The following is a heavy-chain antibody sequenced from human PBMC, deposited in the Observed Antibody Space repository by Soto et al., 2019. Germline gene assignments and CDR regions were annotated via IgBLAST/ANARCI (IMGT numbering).Heavy chain of an antibody. D-gene: IGHD3-10*01. J-gene: IGHJ5*02. CDR1: GFTFSTFD. CDR3: ARGGSVSYDSTPPPMLDP. Sequence: GGSLRLSCAGSGFTFSTFDIHWVRQAPGKGLEWVSGIGTLSDTFYAASVQGRFTISRQNAKNSVYLQMNSLRAGDTAFYDCARGGSVSYDSTPPPMLDPWGQGTLVTVSS. V-gene: IGHV3-13*01. CDR2: IGTLSDT.